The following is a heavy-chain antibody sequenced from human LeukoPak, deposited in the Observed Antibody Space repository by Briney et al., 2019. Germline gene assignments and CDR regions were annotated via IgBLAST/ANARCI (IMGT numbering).Heavy chain of an antibody. CDR3: TIGATSGSLAH. CDR2: TYTSGDT. V-gene: IGHV4-4*07. CDR1: GASISDNY. J-gene: IGHJ4*02. D-gene: IGHD6-13*01. Sequence: SETLSLTCTVSGASISDNYWSWSRQPAGKALGWIGRTYTSGDTNYNPSLKSRVRVSVDTSKNQFSLNMRYVTAADTAVYYCTIGATSGSLAHWGPGTLVTVSS.